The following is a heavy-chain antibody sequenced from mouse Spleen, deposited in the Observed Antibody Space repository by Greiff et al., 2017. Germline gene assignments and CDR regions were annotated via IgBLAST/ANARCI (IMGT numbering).Heavy chain of an antibody. Sequence: QVQLQESGAELVMPGASVKMSCKASGYTFTDYWMHWVKQRPGQGLEWIGAIDTSDSYTSYNQKFKGKATLTVDESSSTAYMQLSSLTSEDSAVYYCATGWFAYWGQGTLVTVSA. CDR3: ATGWFAY. J-gene: IGHJ3*01. CDR1: GYTFTDYW. V-gene: IGHV1-69*01. CDR2: IDTSDSYT.